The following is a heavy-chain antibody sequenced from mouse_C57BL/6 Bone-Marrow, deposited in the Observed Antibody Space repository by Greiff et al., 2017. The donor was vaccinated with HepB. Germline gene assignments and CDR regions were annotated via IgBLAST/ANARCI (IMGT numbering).Heavy chain of an antibody. V-gene: IGHV2-6-1*01. CDR2: IWSDGST. J-gene: IGHJ4*01. D-gene: IGHD2-10*02. CDR1: GFSLTSYG. Sequence: VKLVESGPGLVAPSQSLSITCTVSGFSLTSYGVHWVRQPPGKGLEWLVVIWSDGSTTYNSALKSRLSISKDNSKSQVFLKMNSLQTDDTAMYYCARHGYGGDYYAMDYWGQGTSVTVSS. CDR3: ARHGYGGDYYAMDY.